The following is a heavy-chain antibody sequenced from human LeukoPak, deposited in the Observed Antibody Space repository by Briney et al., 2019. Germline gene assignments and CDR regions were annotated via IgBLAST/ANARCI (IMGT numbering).Heavy chain of an antibody. J-gene: IGHJ4*02. Sequence: GGSLRLSCAAAGFTFSRYGMHWVRQAPGKGLVWVSHVKTDGRTTHYADSVKGRFTTSRDNAKNTLYLQMNSLRVEDAAVYYCARAPVTSCRGAYCYPFDYWGQGTLVTVSS. CDR3: ARAPVTSCRGAYCYPFDY. CDR1: GFTFSRYG. V-gene: IGHV3-74*01. D-gene: IGHD2-21*01. CDR2: VKTDGRTT.